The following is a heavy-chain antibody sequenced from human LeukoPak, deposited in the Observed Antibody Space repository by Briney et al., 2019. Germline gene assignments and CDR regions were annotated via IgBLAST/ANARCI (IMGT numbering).Heavy chain of an antibody. CDR3: ASRYGDRGFGAFDI. J-gene: IGHJ3*02. D-gene: IGHD4-17*01. CDR2: IYYSGST. CDR1: GGSISSSSYY. Sequence: SETLSLTCTVSGGSISSSSYYWGWIRQPPGKGLEWIGSIYYSGSTYYNPSLKSRVTISVDTSKNQFSLKLSSVTAADTAVYYCASRYGDRGFGAFDIWGQGTMVTVSS. V-gene: IGHV4-39*01.